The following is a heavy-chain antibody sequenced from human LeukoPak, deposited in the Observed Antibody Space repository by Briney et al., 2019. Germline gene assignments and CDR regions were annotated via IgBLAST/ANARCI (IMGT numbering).Heavy chain of an antibody. CDR2: IYTRGKT. Sequence: PSETLSLTCTVSGGSVSSYYWSWIRQPPGKGLEWVGYIYTRGKTNSNPSLKGRVTILGDTSKNQFSLKLSSVTAADTAVYYCARHLHSDGSGSYLNWLDPWGQGILVTVYS. V-gene: IGHV4-4*09. CDR3: ARHLHSDGSGSYLNWLDP. D-gene: IGHD3-10*01. J-gene: IGHJ5*02. CDR1: GGSVSSYY.